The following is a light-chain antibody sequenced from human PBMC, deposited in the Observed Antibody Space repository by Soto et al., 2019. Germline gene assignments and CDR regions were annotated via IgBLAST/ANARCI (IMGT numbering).Light chain of an antibody. CDR2: GAS. Sequence: ETELTQCPGTRSLSKEERATLSCSTSQSVSNNYLAWYQQIPGQAPRLLIYGASSRATGIPDRFSGSGSGTDFTLSISRLEPEDFAVYYCQQYSSLWTFGQGTKVDIK. CDR3: QQYSSLWT. V-gene: IGKV3-20*01. CDR1: QSVSNNY. J-gene: IGKJ1*01.